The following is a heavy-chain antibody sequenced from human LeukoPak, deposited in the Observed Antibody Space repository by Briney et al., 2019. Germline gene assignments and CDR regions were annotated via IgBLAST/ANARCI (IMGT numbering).Heavy chain of an antibody. CDR2: IKQDGSEK. V-gene: IGHV3-7*03. J-gene: IGHJ4*02. CDR3: AKLSGWYWGTI. Sequence: PGGSLRLSCAASGFTFSSYWMSWVRQAPGKGLEWVANIKQDGSEKYYVDSVKGRFTISRDNSKNTLYLQLNSLRAEDTAVYYCAKLSGWYWGTIWGQGTLVTVSS. D-gene: IGHD6-19*01. CDR1: GFTFSSYW.